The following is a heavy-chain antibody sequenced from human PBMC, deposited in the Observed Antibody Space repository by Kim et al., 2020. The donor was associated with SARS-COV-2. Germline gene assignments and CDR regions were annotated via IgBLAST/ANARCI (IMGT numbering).Heavy chain of an antibody. CDR3: AKDKSSGYDSNYYGMDV. CDR2: ISWNSGSI. Sequence: GGSLRLSCAASGFTFDDYAMHWVRQAPGKGLEWVSGISWNSGSIGYADSGMGRFTISRDNAKNSLYLQMNSLRAEDTALYYCAKDKSSGYDSNYYGMDV. V-gene: IGHV3-9*01. J-gene: IGHJ6*01. D-gene: IGHD5-12*01. CDR1: GFTFDDYA.